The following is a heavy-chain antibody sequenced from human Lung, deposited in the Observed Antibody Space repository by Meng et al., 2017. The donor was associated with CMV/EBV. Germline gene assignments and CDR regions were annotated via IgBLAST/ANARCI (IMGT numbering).Heavy chain of an antibody. J-gene: IGHJ5*02. V-gene: IGHV3-7*01. Sequence: GESLKISCAASGFTFSTNWMDWVCQTPGKGLEWVANINPDGSEKYYVGSVEGRFTISRDNGKNLLSLEMISLRAEDTGVYYCSRTLDHWGQGTLVTVSS. CDR2: INPDGSEK. CDR3: SRTLDH. CDR1: GFTFSTNW.